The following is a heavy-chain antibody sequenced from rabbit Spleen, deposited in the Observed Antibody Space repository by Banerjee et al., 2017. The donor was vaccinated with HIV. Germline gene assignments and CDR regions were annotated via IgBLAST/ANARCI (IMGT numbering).Heavy chain of an antibody. Sequence: QSLEESGGDLVKPGTSLTLTCTASGFSFISGYYMCWVRQAPGKGLGWIACIAAGSGGTTYYANWAKGRFTISKTSSTTVTLQMTSLTAADTATYFCTRPASGYNFRIRLDLWGPGTLVTVS. CDR3: TRPASGYNFRIRLDL. V-gene: IGHV1S40*01. J-gene: IGHJ3*01. CDR2: IAAGSGGTT. D-gene: IGHD1-1*01. CDR1: GFSFISGYY.